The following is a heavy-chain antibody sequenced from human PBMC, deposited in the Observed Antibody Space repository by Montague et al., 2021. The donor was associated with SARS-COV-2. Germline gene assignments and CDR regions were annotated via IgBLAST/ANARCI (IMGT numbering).Heavy chain of an antibody. CDR1: GFTFSSYE. J-gene: IGHJ4*02. CDR2: ISSSGSTI. CDR3: ARDIVVAGTSFDY. V-gene: IGHV3-48*03. Sequence: SRRLSLSASGFTFSSYEMNWVRQAPGKGLEWVSYISSSGSTIYYADSVKGRFTISRDNAKNSLYLQMNSLRAEDTAVYYCARDIVVAGTSFDYWGQGTLVTVSS. D-gene: IGHD6-19*01.